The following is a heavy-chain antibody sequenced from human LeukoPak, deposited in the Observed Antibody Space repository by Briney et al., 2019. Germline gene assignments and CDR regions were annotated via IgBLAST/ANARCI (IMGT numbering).Heavy chain of an antibody. CDR2: IYYSGST. CDR1: GGSISSYY. D-gene: IGHD2-21*02. Sequence: PSETLSLTCTVSGGSISSYYWSWIRQPPGKGLEWIGYIYYSGSTNYNPSLKSRVTISVDTSKNQFSLKLSSVTAADTAVYYCARADCGGDCYLDYWGQGTPVTVSS. V-gene: IGHV4-59*01. CDR3: ARADCGGDCYLDY. J-gene: IGHJ4*02.